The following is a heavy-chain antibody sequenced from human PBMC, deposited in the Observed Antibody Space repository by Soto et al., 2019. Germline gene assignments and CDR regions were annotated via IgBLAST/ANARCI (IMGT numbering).Heavy chain of an antibody. CDR3: ARRNYYGSGSYPFDF. J-gene: IGHJ4*02. Sequence: SETLSLTCTVSGGSVSSGSYYWSCIRQPPGKGLEWIGYIYNGGSTNYNPSLKSRVTISVDTSKNQFSLRLSSVTAADTAVYYCARRNYYGSGSYPFDFWGQGTLVTVSS. CDR1: GGSVSSGSYY. V-gene: IGHV4-61*01. D-gene: IGHD3-10*01. CDR2: IYNGGST.